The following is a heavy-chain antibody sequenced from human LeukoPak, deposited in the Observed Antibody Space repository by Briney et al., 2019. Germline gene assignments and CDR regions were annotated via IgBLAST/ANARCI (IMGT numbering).Heavy chain of an antibody. CDR2: IYPGDSDT. CDR3: ARPADSIPSAFDI. J-gene: IGHJ3*02. V-gene: IGHV5-51*01. Sequence: GESLKISCQGSAYIFSNYWIGWVRQMPGKGLEWMGIIYPGDSDTRYSPSFQGQVTISADKSISTAYLQWSSLKASDTAMYYCARPADSIPSAFDIWGQGTMVTVSS. CDR1: AYIFSNYW.